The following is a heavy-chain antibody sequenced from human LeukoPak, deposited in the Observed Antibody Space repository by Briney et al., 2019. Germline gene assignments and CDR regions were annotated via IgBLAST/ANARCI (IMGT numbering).Heavy chain of an antibody. CDR1: GFTFSSYW. V-gene: IGHV3-7*01. Sequence: PGGSLRLSCAASGFTFSSYWMTWVRQAPGKGLEWVANIKQDGSEKYYVDSVKGRFTISRDNAKNSLYLQMNSLRAEDTAVYYXAELGITMIGGVWGKGTTATISS. D-gene: IGHD3-10*02. CDR2: IKQDGSEK. J-gene: IGHJ6*04. CDR3: AELGITMIGGV.